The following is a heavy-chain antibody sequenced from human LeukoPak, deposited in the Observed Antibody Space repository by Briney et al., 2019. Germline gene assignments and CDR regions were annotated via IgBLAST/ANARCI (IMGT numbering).Heavy chain of an antibody. CDR3: AKEGYYDSSGIYFDY. CDR1: GFTFSSYA. V-gene: IGHV3-23*01. D-gene: IGHD3-22*01. J-gene: IGHJ4*02. CDR2: IRGSGGST. Sequence: GGSLRLSCAASGFTFSSYAMNWVRQAPGKGLEWVSVIRGSGGSTYYADSVKGRFTSSRDNSKNMLYLQMNSLRAEDTAVYYCAKEGYYDSSGIYFDYWGQGTLVTVSS.